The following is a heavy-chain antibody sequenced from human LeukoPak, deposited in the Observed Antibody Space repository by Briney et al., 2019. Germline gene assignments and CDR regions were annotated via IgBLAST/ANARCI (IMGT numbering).Heavy chain of an antibody. CDR3: ARAPGAVAATYYYGMDV. J-gene: IGHJ6*02. CDR2: INPSGGST. D-gene: IGHD6-19*01. V-gene: IGHV1-46*01. CDR1: GYTFTDYY. Sequence: ASVKVSCKASGYTFTDYYMHWVRQAPGQGLEWMGIINPSGGSTNYAQKFQGRLTMTRDTSTSTVYMELSSLRSEDTAVYYCARAPGAVAATYYYGMDVWGQGSTVTVSS.